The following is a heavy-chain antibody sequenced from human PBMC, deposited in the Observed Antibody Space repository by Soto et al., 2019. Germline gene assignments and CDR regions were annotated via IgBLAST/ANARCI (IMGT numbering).Heavy chain of an antibody. D-gene: IGHD1-26*01. CDR2: IWYDGSNK. CDR1: GFSFTTYG. CDR3: ARDQGAGGWYFDL. V-gene: IGHV3-33*01. Sequence: QVQLVESGGGVVQPGRSLRLSCAASGFSFTTYGMHWVRQAPGKGLEWVAVIWYDGSNKYYGDSVKGRFTISRDNSKNTLNLQMNSLRGEDTAVYYCARDQGAGGWYFDLWGRGTLVTVSS. J-gene: IGHJ2*01.